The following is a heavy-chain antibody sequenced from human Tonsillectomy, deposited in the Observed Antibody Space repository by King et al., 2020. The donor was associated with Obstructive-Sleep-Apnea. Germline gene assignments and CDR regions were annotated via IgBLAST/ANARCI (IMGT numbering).Heavy chain of an antibody. J-gene: IGHJ4*02. V-gene: IGHV3-30*04. CDR2: ISYDGSNK. CDR1: GFTFSSYA. Sequence: VQLVESGGGVVQPGRSLRLSCAASGFTFSSYAMHWVRQAPGKGLEWVAVISYDGSNKYYADSVKGRFTISRDNSKNTLYLQMNSLRAEDTAVYYCAGEKEVITIFGVVPAALDYWGQGTLVTVSS. D-gene: IGHD3-3*01. CDR3: AGEKEVITIFGVVPAALDY.